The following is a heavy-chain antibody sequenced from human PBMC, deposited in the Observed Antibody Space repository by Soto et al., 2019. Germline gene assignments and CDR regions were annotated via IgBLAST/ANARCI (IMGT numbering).Heavy chain of an antibody. Sequence: SETLSLTCTVSGASISGFYWSWIRKSAGKGLEWIGRIYATGTTDYNPSLNSRVMMSVDTCKKQFSLKLRSVTAADTAVYYCESHGTNTLRNSLHPW. CDR1: GASISGFY. D-gene: IGHD1-1*01. CDR2: IYATGTT. J-gene: IGHJ5*02. CDR3: ESHGTNTLRNSLHP. V-gene: IGHV4-4*07.